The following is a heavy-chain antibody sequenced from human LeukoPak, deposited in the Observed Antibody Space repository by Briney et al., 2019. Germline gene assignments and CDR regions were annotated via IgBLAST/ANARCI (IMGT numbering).Heavy chain of an antibody. Sequence: PSETLSLTCAVSGDSVTSGGYYWTWSRHHPGRSLEWIGYISNSGTTSYNPSLKSRVSISVDTSDNQFSLRLTSVTAADTAVYYCARDVVVTSSPDAFDIWGQGTMVTVSS. CDR1: GDSVTSGGYY. J-gene: IGHJ3*02. CDR3: ARDVVVTSSPDAFDI. D-gene: IGHD2-21*02. CDR2: ISNSGTT. V-gene: IGHV4-31*11.